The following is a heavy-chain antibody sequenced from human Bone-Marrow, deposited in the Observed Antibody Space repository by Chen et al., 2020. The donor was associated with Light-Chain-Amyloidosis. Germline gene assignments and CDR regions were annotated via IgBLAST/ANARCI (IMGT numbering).Heavy chain of an antibody. J-gene: IGHJ6*04. D-gene: IGHD3-10*01. CDR3: ARGRQTFGV. CDR2: VYYSGST. V-gene: IGHV4-59*01. Sequence: QVPLQESGPGLVKPSETLSLTCTVSVSSISNYYGSWIRQPPGKGLEWIGYVYYSGSTNYNPSLKSRVTISVATSKNQFSLKLSSVTAADTAVYYCARGRQTFGVWGKGTTVTVSS. CDR1: VSSISNYY.